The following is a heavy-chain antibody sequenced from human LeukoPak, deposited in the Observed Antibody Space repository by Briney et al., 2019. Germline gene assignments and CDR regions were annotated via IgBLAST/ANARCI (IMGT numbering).Heavy chain of an antibody. D-gene: IGHD3-10*01. CDR1: GYTFTSYD. J-gene: IGHJ6*03. V-gene: IGHV1-8*01. Sequence: ASVKVSCKASGYTFTSYDINWVRQATGQGLEWMGWMNPNSGNTGYAQKFQGRVTMTEDTSTDTAYMELSSLRSEDTAVYYCATSRSWGFYYMDVWGKGTTVTVSS. CDR3: ATSRSWGFYYMDV. CDR2: MNPNSGNT.